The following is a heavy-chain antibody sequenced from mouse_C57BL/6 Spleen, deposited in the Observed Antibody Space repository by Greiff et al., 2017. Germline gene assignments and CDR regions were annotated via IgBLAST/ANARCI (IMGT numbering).Heavy chain of an antibody. Sequence: QVQLQQPGAELVKPGASVKLSCKASGYTFTSYWMHWVKQRPGRGLEWIGRIDPNSGGTKYNEKFKSKATLTVDKPSSTAYMQLSSLTSEDSAVYYCARMAPYYYGSSYWYFDVWGTGTTVTVSS. V-gene: IGHV1-72*01. CDR1: GYTFTSYW. D-gene: IGHD1-1*01. CDR2: IDPNSGGT. CDR3: ARMAPYYYGSSYWYFDV. J-gene: IGHJ1*03.